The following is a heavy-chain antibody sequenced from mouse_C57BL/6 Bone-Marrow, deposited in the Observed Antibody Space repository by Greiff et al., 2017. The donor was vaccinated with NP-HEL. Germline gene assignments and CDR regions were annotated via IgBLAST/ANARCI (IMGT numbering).Heavy chain of an antibody. D-gene: IGHD1-1*01. J-gene: IGHJ4*01. Sequence: QVQLKESGAELVKPGASVKLSCKASGYTFTSYWMHWVKQRPGQGLEWIGMIHPNSGSTNYNEKFKSKATLTVDKSSSTAYMQLSSLTSEDSAVYYCARKITTVVAKGLGAMDYWGQGTSVTVSS. V-gene: IGHV1-64*01. CDR2: IHPNSGST. CDR1: GYTFTSYW. CDR3: ARKITTVVAKGLGAMDY.